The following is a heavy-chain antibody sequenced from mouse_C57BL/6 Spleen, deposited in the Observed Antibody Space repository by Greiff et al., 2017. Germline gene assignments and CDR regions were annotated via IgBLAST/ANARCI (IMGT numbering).Heavy chain of an antibody. CDR3: TSEGSIYSQNGDV. Sequence: QVQLQQSGAELVRPGASVTLSCKASGYTFTDYEMHWVKQTPVHGLEWIGAIDPETGGTAYNQKFKGKAILTADKSSSTAYMELRSLTSEDSAVXYCTSEGSIYSQNGDVWGTGTTVTVSS. V-gene: IGHV1-15*01. D-gene: IGHD2-12*01. CDR1: GYTFTDYE. CDR2: IDPETGGT. J-gene: IGHJ1*03.